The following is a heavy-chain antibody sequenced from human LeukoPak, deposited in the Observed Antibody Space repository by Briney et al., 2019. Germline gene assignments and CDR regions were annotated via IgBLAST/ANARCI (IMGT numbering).Heavy chain of an antibody. J-gene: IGHJ5*02. CDR3: AKASRYYSSSWYVGRLDP. CDR2: ISGSGGST. D-gene: IGHD6-13*01. V-gene: IGHV3-23*01. Sequence: GGSLRLSCAASGFTFSSYAMSWVRQAPGKGLEWASAISGSGGSTYYADSVKGRFTISRDNSKNTLYLQMNSLRAEDTAVYYCAKASRYYSSSWYVGRLDPWGQGTLVTVSS. CDR1: GFTFSSYA.